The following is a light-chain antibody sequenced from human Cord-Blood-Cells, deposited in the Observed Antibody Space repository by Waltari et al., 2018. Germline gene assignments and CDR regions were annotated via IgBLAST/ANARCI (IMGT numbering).Light chain of an antibody. J-gene: IGLJ3*02. CDR2: DVS. V-gene: IGLV2-14*03. Sequence: QSALPQPASVSGSPGQSLTISCTGTSSDVGGHNYVSWYQQHPGKAPKLMIYDVSKLPSGVCNRFSGSKSGNTASLTISGLQAEDEADYYCSSYTSSSSSWVFGGGTKLTVL. CDR3: SSYTSSSSSWV. CDR1: SSDVGGHNY.